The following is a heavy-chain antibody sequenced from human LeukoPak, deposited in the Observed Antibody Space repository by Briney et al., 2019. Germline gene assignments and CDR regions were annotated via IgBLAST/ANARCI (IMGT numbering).Heavy chain of an antibody. CDR2: IYYSGST. V-gene: IGHV4-59*01. CDR1: GGSISSYY. Sequence: SETLSLTCTVSGGSISSYYWSWIRQPPGKGLEWIGYIYYSGSTNYNPSLKSRVTISVDTSKNQFSLKLSSVTAADTAVYYCARDILDYYGSAHWFDPWGQGTLVTVSS. D-gene: IGHD3-10*01. CDR3: ARDILDYYGSAHWFDP. J-gene: IGHJ5*02.